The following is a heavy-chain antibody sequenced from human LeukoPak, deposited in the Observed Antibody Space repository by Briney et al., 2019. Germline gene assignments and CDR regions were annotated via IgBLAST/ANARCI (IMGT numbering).Heavy chain of an antibody. Sequence: GSSVRVSCKASGGTFSSYAISWVRQAPGQGLEWMGGIIPIFGTANYAQKFQGRVTITADKSTSTAYMELSSLRSEDTAVYYCARGVPDLTFDYWGQGTLVTVSS. D-gene: IGHD2-2*01. V-gene: IGHV1-69*06. CDR3: ARGVPDLTFDY. CDR2: IIPIFGTA. J-gene: IGHJ4*02. CDR1: GGTFSSYA.